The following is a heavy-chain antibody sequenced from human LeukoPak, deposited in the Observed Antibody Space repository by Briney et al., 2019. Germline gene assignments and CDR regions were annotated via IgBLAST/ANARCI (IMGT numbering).Heavy chain of an antibody. D-gene: IGHD3-10*01. Sequence: GGSLRLSCAASGFIVSHNYMTWVRQAPGKGLEWISVIYIDGTTYYADSVKGRFTISRDQANNTLYLQMNSLRAEDTAVYYCAKMADFYVSGSRSFASYWGQGTLVTVSS. CDR1: GFIVSHNY. CDR3: AKMADFYVSGSRSFASY. J-gene: IGHJ4*02. V-gene: IGHV3-53*01. CDR2: IYIDGTT.